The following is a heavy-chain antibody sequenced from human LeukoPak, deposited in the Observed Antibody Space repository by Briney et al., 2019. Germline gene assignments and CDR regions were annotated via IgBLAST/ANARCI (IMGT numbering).Heavy chain of an antibody. CDR3: AKDRNGYSYDFFDY. CDR2: ISGDGSST. J-gene: IGHJ4*02. CDR1: GFTFDDYA. V-gene: IGHV3-43*02. Sequence: PGGSLRLSCAASGFTFDDYAMHWVRQAPGKGLEWVSLISGDGSSTYYADSVKGRFTISRDNSKTSLYLQMNSLRTEDTALYYCAKDRNGYSYDFFDYWGQGTLVAVSS. D-gene: IGHD5-18*01.